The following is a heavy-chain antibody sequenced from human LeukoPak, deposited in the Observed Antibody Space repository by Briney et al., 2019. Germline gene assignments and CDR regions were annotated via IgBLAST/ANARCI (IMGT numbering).Heavy chain of an antibody. CDR3: ARESVRGLYYFDY. Sequence: GGSLRLSCAASGFTVSSNYMSWVRQAPGKGLEWVSVIYSGGSTYYADSVKGRFTISRDNSKNTLYLQMNSLRAEDTAVYYCARESVRGLYYFDYWGQGTLVAVSS. V-gene: IGHV3-53*01. J-gene: IGHJ4*02. D-gene: IGHD3-10*01. CDR1: GFTVSSNY. CDR2: IYSGGST.